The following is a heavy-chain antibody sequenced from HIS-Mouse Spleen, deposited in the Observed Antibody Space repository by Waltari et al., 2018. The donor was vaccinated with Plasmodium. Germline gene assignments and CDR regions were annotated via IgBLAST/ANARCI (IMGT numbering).Heavy chain of an antibody. CDR2: INPNSGGT. J-gene: IGHJ1*01. CDR3: ARVLGYKAAAGTFVEYFQH. V-gene: IGHV1-2*02. Sequence: QGLEWIGWINPNSGGTNYAQKFQGRVTMTRDTSISTAYMELSRLRSDDTAVYYCARVLGYKAAAGTFVEYFQHWGQGTLVTVSS. D-gene: IGHD6-13*01.